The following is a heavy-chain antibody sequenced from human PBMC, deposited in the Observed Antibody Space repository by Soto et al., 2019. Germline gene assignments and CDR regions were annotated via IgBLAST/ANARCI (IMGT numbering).Heavy chain of an antibody. D-gene: IGHD3-16*01. CDR2: INAGNGTT. J-gene: IGHJ2*01. Sequence: RQAPGQRLEWIGWINAGNGTTKYSQKFQGRVTITRDTSASTAYMELSSLRSEDTAVYYCARDLIMITFFFFQAEDGIRDL. CDR3: ARDLIMITFFFFQAEDGIRDL. V-gene: IGHV1-3*01.